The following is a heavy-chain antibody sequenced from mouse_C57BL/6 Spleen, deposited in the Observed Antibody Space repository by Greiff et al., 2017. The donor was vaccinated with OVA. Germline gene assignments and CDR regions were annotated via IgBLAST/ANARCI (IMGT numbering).Heavy chain of an antibody. J-gene: IGHJ3*01. CDR1: GYTFTSYW. V-gene: IGHV1-64*01. D-gene: IGHD2-4*01. CDR3: AYDYDKGSFAY. Sequence: QVQLQQPGAELVKPGASVKLSCKASGYTFTSYWMHWVKQRPGQGLEWIGMIHPNSGSTNYNEKFKSKATLTVDKSSSTAYMQLSSLTSEDSAVYYCAYDYDKGSFAYWGQGTLVTVSA. CDR2: IHPNSGST.